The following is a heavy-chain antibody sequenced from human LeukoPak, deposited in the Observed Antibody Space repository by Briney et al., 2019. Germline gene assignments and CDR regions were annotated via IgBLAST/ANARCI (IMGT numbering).Heavy chain of an antibody. CDR3: AKDRIAAVGTPYYYYGMDV. CDR1: GFTFSSYA. Sequence: GGSLRPSCAASGFTFSSYAMSWVRQAPGKGLEWVSAISGSGGSTYYADSVKGRFTISRDNSKNTLYLQVNSLRAEDTAVYYCAKDRIAAVGTPYYYYGMDVWGQGTTVTVSS. CDR2: ISGSGGST. J-gene: IGHJ6*02. D-gene: IGHD6-13*01. V-gene: IGHV3-23*01.